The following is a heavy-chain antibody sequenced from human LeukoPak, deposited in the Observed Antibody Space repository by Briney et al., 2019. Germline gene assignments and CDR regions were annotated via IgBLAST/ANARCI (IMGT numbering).Heavy chain of an antibody. Sequence: GGSLRLSCAASGFTFRDYFMSWIRQAPGKGLEWVAYTNTAGNTIYYADSMKGRFTISRDNAKNSLYLQMNTLRAEDTAVYYCARRRDFIDYWGQGTLVTVSS. CDR3: ARRRDFIDY. J-gene: IGHJ4*02. D-gene: IGHD3/OR15-3a*01. V-gene: IGHV3-11*01. CDR1: GFTFRDYF. CDR2: TNTAGNTI.